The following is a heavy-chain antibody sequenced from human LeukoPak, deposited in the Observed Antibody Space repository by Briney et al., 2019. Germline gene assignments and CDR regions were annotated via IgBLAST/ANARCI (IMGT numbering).Heavy chain of an antibody. V-gene: IGHV3-23*01. Sequence: GGSLRLSCAASGFIFNNYAMSWVRQVPGKGLEWVSGISGSGGSTYYADSVKGRFTISRDNSKNTLYLQMHSLRAEDTDIYYCAKDLVYSSGWYWFDYWGQGTLVTVSS. D-gene: IGHD6-19*01. CDR3: AKDLVYSSGWYWFDY. CDR2: ISGSGGST. J-gene: IGHJ4*02. CDR1: GFIFNNYA.